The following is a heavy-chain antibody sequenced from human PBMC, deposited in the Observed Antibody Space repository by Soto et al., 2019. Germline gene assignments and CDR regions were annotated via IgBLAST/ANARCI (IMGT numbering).Heavy chain of an antibody. CDR1: GFTFSTYW. Sequence: EVQLVESGGGLVQPGGSLRLSCAASGFTFSTYWMSWARRTPGKGLEWVANINPDGSERYFVDSVEGRFTISRDNARNARSPQLSSHGANETGVYISARESLGMSGCWFGTSYYSDKGIDAWGQGTTVTVSS. CDR2: INPDGSER. D-gene: IGHD3-10*01. CDR3: ARESLGMSGCWFGTSYYSDKGIDA. J-gene: IGHJ6*02. V-gene: IGHV3-7*01.